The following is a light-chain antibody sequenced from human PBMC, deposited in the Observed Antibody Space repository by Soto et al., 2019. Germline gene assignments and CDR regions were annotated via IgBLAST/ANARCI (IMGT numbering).Light chain of an antibody. V-gene: IGLV3-21*04. CDR3: QVLDSSSDHPEVV. J-gene: IGLJ2*01. CDR2: YDS. CDR1: NIGSKS. Sequence: SYELTQPPSVSVAPGKTARITCGGNNIGSKSVHWYQQKPGQAPVLVIYYDSDRPSGIPERFSGSNSGNTATLTISRVEAGDEADYYWQVLDSSSDHPEVVFGGGTKLTVL.